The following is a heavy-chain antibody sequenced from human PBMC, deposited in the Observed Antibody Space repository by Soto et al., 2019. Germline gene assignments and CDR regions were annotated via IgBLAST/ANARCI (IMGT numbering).Heavy chain of an antibody. CDR3: ARQRGYSYGSSY. D-gene: IGHD5-18*01. CDR2: INHSGST. Sequence: SETLSLTCAVYCGSFSGYYWSWIRQPPGKGLEWIGEINHSGSTNYNPSLKSRVTISVDTSKNQFSLKLSSVTAADTAVYYCARQRGYSYGSSYWGQGTLVTVSS. J-gene: IGHJ4*02. CDR1: CGSFSGYY. V-gene: IGHV4-34*01.